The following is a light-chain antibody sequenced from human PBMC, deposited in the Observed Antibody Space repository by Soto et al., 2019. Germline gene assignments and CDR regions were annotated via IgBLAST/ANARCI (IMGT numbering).Light chain of an antibody. V-gene: IGLV2-14*01. J-gene: IGLJ2*01. CDR2: EVI. Sequence: QSVLTQPASVSGSPGQSITISCTGTTSDVGGYNFVSWYQHHPGKAPKLIIYEVINRPSGVSNRFSGSKSGNTASLTISGLQAEDEADYYCTSFTSSSHSVFGGGTQLTVL. CDR1: TSDVGGYNF. CDR3: TSFTSSSHSV.